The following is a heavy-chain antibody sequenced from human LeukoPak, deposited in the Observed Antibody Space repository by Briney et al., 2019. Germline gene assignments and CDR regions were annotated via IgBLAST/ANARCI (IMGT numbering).Heavy chain of an antibody. CDR2: IKQDGSEK. J-gene: IGHJ4*02. CDR3: ATSYDMGWLIGY. D-gene: IGHD3/OR15-3a*01. V-gene: IGHV3-7*03. Sequence: PGGPLRLSCAASGFTFGDTWMNWDRQVPGQGLEWVANIKQDGSEKFYVASVKGRFTISRDNGKSSLYLQMNSLRAEDTALYYCATSYDMGWLIGYWGQGTLVTVSS. CDR1: GFTFGDTW.